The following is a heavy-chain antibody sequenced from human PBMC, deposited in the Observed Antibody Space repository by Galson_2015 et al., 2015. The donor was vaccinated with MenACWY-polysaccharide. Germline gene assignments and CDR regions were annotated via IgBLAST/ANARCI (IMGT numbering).Heavy chain of an antibody. CDR1: GYTFTGYY. CDR3: ASRSGAAGTNWDY. D-gene: IGHD6-13*01. Sequence: SVKVSCKASGYTFTGYYIHWVRQAPGQGLEWMGWINPSSGGTNYAQRFQGRVTMTRDTSINTAYMELSNLRSDDTAVYYCASRSGAAGTNWDYWGQGTLVTVSS. CDR2: INPSSGGT. J-gene: IGHJ4*02. V-gene: IGHV1-2*02.